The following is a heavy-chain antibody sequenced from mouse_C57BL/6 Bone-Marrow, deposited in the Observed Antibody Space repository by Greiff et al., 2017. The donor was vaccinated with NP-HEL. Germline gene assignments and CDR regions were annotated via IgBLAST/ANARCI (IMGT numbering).Heavy chain of an antibody. Sequence: VQLQQSGTVLARPGASVKMSCKPSGYTFTSYWMHWVKQRPGQGLEWIGAIYPGNSDTSYNQKFKGKAKLTAVTSASTAYMELSSLTNEDSAVYYCTRHDGPHWYFDVWGTGTTVTVSS. CDR3: TRHDGPHWYFDV. CDR1: GYTFTSYW. CDR2: IYPGNSDT. V-gene: IGHV1-5*01. J-gene: IGHJ1*03. D-gene: IGHD2-3*01.